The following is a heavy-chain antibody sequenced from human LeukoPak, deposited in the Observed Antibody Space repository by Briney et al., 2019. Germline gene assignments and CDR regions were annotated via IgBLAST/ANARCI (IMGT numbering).Heavy chain of an antibody. V-gene: IGHV4-59*12. Sequence: SETLSLTCTVSGGSISSYHWNWIRQSPGKGPEWIGYIYYSGSTNYNPSLKSRVTISVDTSKNQFSLKLSSVTAADTAVYYCARGYCSGGSCYGGGYYFDYWGQGTLVTVSS. CDR1: GGSISSYH. D-gene: IGHD2-15*01. CDR2: IYYSGST. CDR3: ARGYCSGGSCYGGGYYFDY. J-gene: IGHJ4*02.